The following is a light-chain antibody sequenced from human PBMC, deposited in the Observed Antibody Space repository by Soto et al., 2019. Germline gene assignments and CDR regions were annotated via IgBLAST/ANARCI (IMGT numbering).Light chain of an antibody. CDR1: LSVLYSSNNKHY. V-gene: IGKV4-1*01. Sequence: DIVMTQSPDSLAVSLGERATINCKSSLSVLYSSNNKHYLAWYQQKPGQPPKLLIYWASTRESGVPDRFSGSGSGTDFTLTISSLQAEDVAVYYCQQYYSAPWTFGQGTKVETK. CDR2: WAS. J-gene: IGKJ1*01. CDR3: QQYYSAPWT.